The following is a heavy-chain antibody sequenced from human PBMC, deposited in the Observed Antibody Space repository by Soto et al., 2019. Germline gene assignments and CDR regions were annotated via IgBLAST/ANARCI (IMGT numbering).Heavy chain of an antibody. CDR3: ARWSYLDY. V-gene: IGHV3-23*01. Sequence: PGGSLRLSCAASGFSFGSYALSWVRQAPGKGLEWVSTISGSDGRTFYADSVKGRFSISRDTSQSTLYLQMNSLRADDPAMYYCARWSYLDYWGQGTPVTVS. D-gene: IGHD3-3*01. CDR2: ISGSDGRT. CDR1: GFSFGSYA. J-gene: IGHJ4*02.